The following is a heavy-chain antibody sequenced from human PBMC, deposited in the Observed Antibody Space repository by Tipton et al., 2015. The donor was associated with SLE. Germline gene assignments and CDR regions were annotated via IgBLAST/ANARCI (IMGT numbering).Heavy chain of an antibody. Sequence: TLSLTCTFSGGSVSITRHHWGWIRQPPGKGLEWIGSIFYGGSTQYNPSLKSRVTISLDTSKNQMSLKVTSVTAADTAVYFCARGSQYASGNYAYSFDMWGQGTMVNVSS. CDR1: GGSVSITRHH. CDR3: ARGSQYASGNYAYSFDM. V-gene: IGHV4-39*07. J-gene: IGHJ3*02. CDR2: IFYGGST. D-gene: IGHD2-2*01.